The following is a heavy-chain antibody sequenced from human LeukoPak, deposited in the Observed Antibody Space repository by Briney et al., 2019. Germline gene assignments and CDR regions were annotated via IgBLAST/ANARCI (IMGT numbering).Heavy chain of an antibody. CDR2: ISAYNGNT. Sequence: VASVKVSCKASGYTFTSYGISWVRQAPGQGLEWMGWISAYNGNTNYAQKLQGRVTMTTDTSTSTAYMELRSLRSDDTAVYYCATGYSSSYYYGMDVWGQGTTVTVSS. J-gene: IGHJ6*02. CDR3: ATGYSSSYYYGMDV. D-gene: IGHD6-13*01. V-gene: IGHV1-18*01. CDR1: GYTFTSYG.